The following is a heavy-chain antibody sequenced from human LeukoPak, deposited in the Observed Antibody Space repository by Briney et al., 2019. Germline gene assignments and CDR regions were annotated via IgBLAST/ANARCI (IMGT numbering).Heavy chain of an antibody. CDR2: INPNSGGT. J-gene: IGHJ4*02. D-gene: IGHD3-9*01. V-gene: IGHV1-2*02. CDR3: ARGLYYDILTGAFDY. CDR1: GYTFTGYY. Sequence: ASVKVSCKASGYTFTGYYMHWVRQAPGQGLEWMGRINPNSGGTNYAQKFQGRVTMTRDTSISTAYMELSRLRSDDTAVYYCARGLYYDILTGAFDYWGQGTLVTVSS.